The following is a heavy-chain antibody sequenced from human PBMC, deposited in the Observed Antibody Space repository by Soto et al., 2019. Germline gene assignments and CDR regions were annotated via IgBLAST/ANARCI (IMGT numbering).Heavy chain of an antibody. CDR3: ARGIEPYGDYVRWFDP. J-gene: IGHJ5*02. V-gene: IGHV4-31*03. CDR2: IYYTGST. CDR1: GGSIGSGGYY. Sequence: PSETLSLTCSVSGGSIGSGGYYWSWIRQHPGKGLEWIGYIYYTGSTYINPSLRSRVTISVDTSKNQFSLKLNSVTAADTAVYYCARGIEPYGDYVRWFDPWGQGTLVTVSS. D-gene: IGHD4-17*01.